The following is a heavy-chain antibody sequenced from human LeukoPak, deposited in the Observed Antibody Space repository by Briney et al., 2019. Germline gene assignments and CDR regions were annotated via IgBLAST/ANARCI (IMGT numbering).Heavy chain of an antibody. CDR1: GGTFSSYA. CDR2: IIPIFGTA. D-gene: IGHD3-10*01. Sequence: ASVKVSCKASGGTFSSYAISWVRQAPGQGLEWMGGIIPIFGTANYAQKFQGRVTITADESTSTAYMELSSLRSEDTAVYYCARDSYGSGSYYSGPFDYWGQGTLVTVSS. J-gene: IGHJ4*02. CDR3: ARDSYGSGSYYSGPFDY. V-gene: IGHV1-69*13.